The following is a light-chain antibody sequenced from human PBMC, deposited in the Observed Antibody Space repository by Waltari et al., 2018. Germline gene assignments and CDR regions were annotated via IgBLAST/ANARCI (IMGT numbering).Light chain of an antibody. J-gene: IGKJ2*01. CDR1: PKPLSCSSNKNY. CDR3: QQFDTTPSYT. Sequence: DIGMTQFPDSLAGSLGESGTINCKFSPKPLSCSSNKNYLAWYQQEPGQPPKLLIYWASTRVAGVPDRFSGSGSGTDFSLTISSLQAEDVAVYYCQQFDTTPSYTFGQGTKLEIK. V-gene: IGKV4-1*01. CDR2: WAS.